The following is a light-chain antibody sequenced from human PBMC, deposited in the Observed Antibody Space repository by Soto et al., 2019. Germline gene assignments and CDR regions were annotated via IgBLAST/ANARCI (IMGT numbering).Light chain of an antibody. CDR3: CSYAGSSTYL. CDR1: NSDVGSYNL. J-gene: IGLJ2*01. Sequence: QSALTQPASVSGSPGPSITISCTGTNSDVGSYNLVSWYQQHPGKAPKLVIYEGSKRPSGLSNRVSGSKSGNTASLTISGLQAEGEADYYCCSYAGSSTYLFGGGTKLTVL. V-gene: IGLV2-23*01. CDR2: EGS.